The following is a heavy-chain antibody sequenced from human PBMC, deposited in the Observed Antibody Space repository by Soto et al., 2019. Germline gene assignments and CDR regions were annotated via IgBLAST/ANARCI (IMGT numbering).Heavy chain of an antibody. D-gene: IGHD3-22*01. J-gene: IGHJ4*02. CDR1: GFSLSTSGVG. Sequence: SGPTLVKPTQTLTLTCTFSGFSLSTSGVGVGWIRQPPGKALEWLALIYWNDDKRYSPSLKSRLTITKDTSKNQVVLTMTNMDPVDTATYYCAHSTTYYYDSSGYPYFDYWGQGTLVTVSS. CDR3: AHSTTYYYDSSGYPYFDY. V-gene: IGHV2-5*01. CDR2: IYWNDDK.